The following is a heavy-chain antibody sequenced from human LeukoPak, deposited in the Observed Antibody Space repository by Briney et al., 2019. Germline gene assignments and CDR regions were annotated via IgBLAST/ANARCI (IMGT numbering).Heavy chain of an antibody. CDR3: AKDRGLVTTNYYYYMDV. J-gene: IGHJ6*03. D-gene: IGHD4-11*01. Sequence: PGGSLRLSCAASGFSVTSYPMNWVRQAPGKGLEWVSYISSTGTTIYYAGSVKGRFTISRDNAQNSLYLQMSSLRAEDTAVYYCAKDRGLVTTNYYYYMDVWGKGTTVTVSS. CDR1: GFSVTSYP. V-gene: IGHV3-48*04. CDR2: ISSTGTTI.